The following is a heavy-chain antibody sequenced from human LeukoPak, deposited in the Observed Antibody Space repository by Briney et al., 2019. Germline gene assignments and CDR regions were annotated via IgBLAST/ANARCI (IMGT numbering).Heavy chain of an antibody. Sequence: PSETLSLTCTVSGGSISSGGYYWSWIRQHPGKGLEWIGYIYYSGSTYYNPSLKSRVTISVDTSKNQFSLKLSSVTAADTGVYYCARDAEVDTAMVYGLYGSGISRAFDYWGQGTLVTVSS. D-gene: IGHD5-18*01. CDR2: IYYSGST. J-gene: IGHJ4*02. CDR3: ARDAEVDTAMVYGLYGSGISRAFDY. V-gene: IGHV4-31*03. CDR1: GGSISSGGYY.